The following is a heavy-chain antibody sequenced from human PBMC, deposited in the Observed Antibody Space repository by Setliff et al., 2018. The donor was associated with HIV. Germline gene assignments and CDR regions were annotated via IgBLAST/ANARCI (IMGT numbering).Heavy chain of an antibody. V-gene: IGHV1-3*01. D-gene: IGHD3-10*01. J-gene: IGHJ6*04. Sequence: AASVKVSCKASGYSFTKYVMHWVRQAPGQRLEWMGWINAGNDNTKYSQKFQGRVTITRDTSANTAYMELSSLTSEDTAVYYCASGKGVRGVIIRGGLDVWGKGTTVTVSS. CDR1: GYSFTKYV. CDR3: ASGKGVRGVIIRGGLDV. CDR2: INAGNDNT.